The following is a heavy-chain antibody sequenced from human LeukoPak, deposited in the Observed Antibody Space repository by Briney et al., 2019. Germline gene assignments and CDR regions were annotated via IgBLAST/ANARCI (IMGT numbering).Heavy chain of an antibody. Sequence: PGESLKISCKGSGYSFTSFWIGWVRQMPGKGLEWMGIIYPGDSDTRYSPSFQGQVTISADKSINTAYLQWSSLKASDTAMYYCARHDSCSSSSSYVDYWGQGTLVTVSS. CDR3: ARHDSCSSSSSYVDY. J-gene: IGHJ4*02. CDR1: GYSFTSFW. CDR2: IYPGDSDT. D-gene: IGHD2-2*01. V-gene: IGHV5-51*01.